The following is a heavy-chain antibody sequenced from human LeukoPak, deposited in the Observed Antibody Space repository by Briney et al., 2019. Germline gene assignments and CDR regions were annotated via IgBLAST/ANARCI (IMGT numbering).Heavy chain of an antibody. CDR3: ARGQGRIGGY. Sequence: SETLSLTCTVSGGSISSSSYYWGWIRQPPGKGLESIGSIYYSGSTYYNPSLKSRVTISVDTSKNQFSLKLSSVTAADTAVYYCARGQGRIGGYWGQGTLVTVSS. D-gene: IGHD3-16*01. CDR1: GGSISSSSYY. J-gene: IGHJ4*02. V-gene: IGHV4-39*07. CDR2: IYYSGST.